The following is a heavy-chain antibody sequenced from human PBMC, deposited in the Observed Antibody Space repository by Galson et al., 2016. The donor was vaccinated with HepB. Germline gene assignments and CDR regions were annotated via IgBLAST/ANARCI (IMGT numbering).Heavy chain of an antibody. Sequence: SLRLSCAASGFTFSSDAMSWVRQAPGKGLEWVSAISGSGGSTYYAGSVKGRFTISRDTSKNTLYLQMNSLRAEDTAVYYCAKWGYNWNLDWLDPWGQGTLVTVSS. CDR1: GFTFSSDA. J-gene: IGHJ5*02. D-gene: IGHD1-1*01. CDR2: ISGSGGST. CDR3: AKWGYNWNLDWLDP. V-gene: IGHV3-23*01.